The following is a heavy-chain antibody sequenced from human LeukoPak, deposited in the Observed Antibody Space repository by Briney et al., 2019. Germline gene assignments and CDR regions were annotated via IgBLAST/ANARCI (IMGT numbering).Heavy chain of an antibody. V-gene: IGHV4-30-4*01. CDR1: GDSINSGNSH. Sequence: SETLSLTCTVSGDSINSGNSHWTWIRQPPGKGLEWLGSVYDSWNNYYNPSLESRITMSVDTSKNQYSLELSSVIAADTAVYYCASYFVGNGGRGYWGQGARVTVSS. CDR3: ASYFVGNGGRGY. D-gene: IGHD3-10*02. CDR2: VYDSWNN. J-gene: IGHJ4*02.